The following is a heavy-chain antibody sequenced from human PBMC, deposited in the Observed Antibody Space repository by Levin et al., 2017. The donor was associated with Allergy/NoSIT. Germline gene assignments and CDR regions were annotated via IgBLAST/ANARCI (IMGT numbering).Heavy chain of an antibody. Sequence: GGSLRLSCAASGFHFSNYWMTWVRQVPGKGLEWVANIKQDGREKNYVDSVKGRFTISRDNVKSSLNLQMSSLRAEDTGVYFCVAYSSGGYDTYWGQGTLVTVSS. CDR3: VAYSSGGYDTY. D-gene: IGHD6-19*01. CDR1: GFHFSNYW. CDR2: IKQDGREK. J-gene: IGHJ4*02. V-gene: IGHV3-7*02.